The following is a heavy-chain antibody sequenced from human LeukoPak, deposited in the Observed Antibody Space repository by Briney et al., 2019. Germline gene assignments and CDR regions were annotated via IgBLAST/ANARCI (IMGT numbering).Heavy chain of an antibody. CDR2: VSSSGNII. D-gene: IGHD6-19*01. CDR1: GFILSDYD. Sequence: GGSLRLCCAASGFILSDYDINWVRQAPGQGLEWVSYVSSSGNIIYYADSVKGRFTISRDNAKNSLYLQMSSLRADDTAVYFCARGQWQFDLWGQGTLVTVSS. V-gene: IGHV3-48*03. CDR3: ARGQWQFDL. J-gene: IGHJ5*02.